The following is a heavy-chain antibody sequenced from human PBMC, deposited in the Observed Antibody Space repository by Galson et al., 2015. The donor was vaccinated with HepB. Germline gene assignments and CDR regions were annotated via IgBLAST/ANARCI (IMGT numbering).Heavy chain of an antibody. V-gene: IGHV7-4-1*02. J-gene: IGHJ4*02. Sequence: SVKVSCKASGYTFTNYAINWVRQAPGQGLEWMGWIDTSTGNPTYAQGFTGRFVFSLDTSVNTAYLQINSLKAEDTAMYFCAKIVYDRSGYYYYFDYWGQGTLVTVSS. D-gene: IGHD3-22*01. CDR2: IDTSTGNP. CDR3: AKIVYDRSGYYYYFDY. CDR1: GYTFTNYA.